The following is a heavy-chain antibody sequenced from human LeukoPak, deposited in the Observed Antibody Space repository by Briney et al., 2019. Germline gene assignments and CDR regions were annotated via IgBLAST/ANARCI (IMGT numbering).Heavy chain of an antibody. CDR3: ARAGQNDPLGDYGLDV. CDR2: IYVNGSP. D-gene: IGHD3-16*01. CDR1: GGSISNHY. Sequence: SETLSLTCTVSGGSISNHYWSWIRQSPGKGLQWIGYIYVNGSPNYNPSLKSRVTISADTSKNQFSLQLSSVSTADTAVYFCARAGQNDPLGDYGLDVWGQGTTVTVSS. J-gene: IGHJ6*02. V-gene: IGHV4-59*11.